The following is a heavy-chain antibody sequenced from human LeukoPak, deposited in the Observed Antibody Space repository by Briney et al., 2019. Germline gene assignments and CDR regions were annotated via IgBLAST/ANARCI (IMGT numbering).Heavy chain of an antibody. V-gene: IGHV4-34*01. CDR3: ARDGFYGIALDY. D-gene: IGHD2/OR15-2a*01. CDR1: SGSLSDKY. J-gene: IGHJ4*02. CDR2: INPSGRT. Sequence: SETLSLTCGVYSGSLSDKYWSWIRQPPGKGLEWIGEINPSGRTNYNPSLKSRVTMSIDTSKNQFSLKLSSVTAADTAAYYCARDGFYGIALDYWGQGTLVTVSS.